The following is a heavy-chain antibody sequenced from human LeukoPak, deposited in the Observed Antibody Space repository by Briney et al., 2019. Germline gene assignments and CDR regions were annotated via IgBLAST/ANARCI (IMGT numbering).Heavy chain of an antibody. V-gene: IGHV5-10-1*01. J-gene: IGHJ4*02. Sequence: GESLKISCQGSGYSFTSYWICWVRQVPGGGLECMGRIDPADSQTNYSPSFQGHVTISADKSISTVYLQWSTLKASDTAMYYCARQLTSGDCDYWGQGTLVTVSS. D-gene: IGHD1-1*01. CDR2: IDPADSQT. CDR3: ARQLTSGDCDY. CDR1: GYSFTSYW.